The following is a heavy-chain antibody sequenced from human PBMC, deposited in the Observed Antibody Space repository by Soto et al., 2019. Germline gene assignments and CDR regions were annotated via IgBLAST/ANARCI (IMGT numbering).Heavy chain of an antibody. Sequence: SETLSLTCTVSGGYISSYYWSWIRQPTGKGLEWIGYIYYSGSTNYNPSLKSRVTISVDTSKNQFSLELSSVTAADTAVYYCARHSLTTGTNYYYYYYMDVWGKGTTVTVSS. J-gene: IGHJ6*03. CDR2: IYYSGST. CDR1: GGYISSYY. CDR3: ARHSLTTGTNYYYYYYMDV. V-gene: IGHV4-59*08. D-gene: IGHD1-1*01.